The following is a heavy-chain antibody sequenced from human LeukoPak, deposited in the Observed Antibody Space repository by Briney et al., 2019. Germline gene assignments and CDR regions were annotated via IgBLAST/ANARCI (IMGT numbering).Heavy chain of an antibody. CDR3: ARTSRVVRGVHTTQYFDC. J-gene: IGHJ4*01. Sequence: GESLKISCKGSGYSFTSYWIGWVRQMPGKGLEWMGIIYPGDSDTRYSPSFQGQVTISADKSISTAYLQWSSLKASDTAMYYCARTSRVVRGVHTTQYFDCWGKGTTVTVSS. V-gene: IGHV5-51*01. CDR1: GYSFTSYW. CDR2: IYPGDSDT. D-gene: IGHD3-10*01.